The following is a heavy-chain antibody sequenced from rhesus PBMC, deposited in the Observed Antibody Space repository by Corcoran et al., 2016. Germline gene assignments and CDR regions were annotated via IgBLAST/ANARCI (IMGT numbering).Heavy chain of an antibody. CDR3: ARVPFYEDEYGYSYGLDS. J-gene: IGHJ6*01. CDR2: IAGKCDNT. V-gene: IGHV4-73*01. CDR1: GGSISGYYY. Sequence: QVKLQQWGAGLVKPWETLSLTCAVYGGSISGYYYWTWIRQSPGKGLESIGYIAGKCDNTNYHPLLKNLVTISRDTSKNQFSLKLRSVTAADTAVYYCARVPFYEDEYGYSYGLDSWGQGVVVTVS. D-gene: IGHD3-9*01.